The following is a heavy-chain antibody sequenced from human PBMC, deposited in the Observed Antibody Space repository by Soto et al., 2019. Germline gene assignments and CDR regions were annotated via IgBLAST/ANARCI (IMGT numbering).Heavy chain of an antibody. CDR3: AREDRPPGFRIGWFDP. V-gene: IGHV4-61*01. CDR2: IYYSGST. D-gene: IGHD1-26*01. Sequence: PSETLSLTCTVSGGSVSSGSYYWSWIRQPPGKGLEWIGYIYYSGSTNYNPSLKSRVTISVDTSKNQFSLKLSSVTAADTAVYYCAREDRPPGFRIGWFDPGGQGTLVKVS. J-gene: IGHJ5*02. CDR1: GGSVSSGSYY.